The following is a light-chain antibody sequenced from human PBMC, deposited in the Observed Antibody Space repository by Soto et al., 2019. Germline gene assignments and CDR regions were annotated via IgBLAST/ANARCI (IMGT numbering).Light chain of an antibody. J-gene: IGKJ5*01. V-gene: IGKV3-20*01. CDR2: GAS. CDR3: EQYGTSPT. CDR1: QSLITRY. Sequence: EIVLTQSPGTPSLFPGERATLSCRASQSLITRYLAWYQQKPGQAPRLLIYGASSRANDIPDRFSGSGSGTDFTLTISKLEPEDFAVYSCEQYGTSPTFGQGTRLEIK.